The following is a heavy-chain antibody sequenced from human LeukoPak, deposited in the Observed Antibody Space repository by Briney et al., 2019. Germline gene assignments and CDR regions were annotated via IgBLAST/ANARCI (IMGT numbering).Heavy chain of an antibody. D-gene: IGHD1-20*01. V-gene: IGHV1-69*05. Sequence: GASVKVSCKASGGTFSNYAISWVRQAPGQGLEWMGGIIPIFGTANYAQKFQGRVTITTDESTSTAYMELSSLRSEDTAVYYCASMGLTGTTSYWGQGTLVTVSS. CDR3: ASMGLTGTTSY. CDR2: IIPIFGTA. CDR1: GGTFSNYA. J-gene: IGHJ4*02.